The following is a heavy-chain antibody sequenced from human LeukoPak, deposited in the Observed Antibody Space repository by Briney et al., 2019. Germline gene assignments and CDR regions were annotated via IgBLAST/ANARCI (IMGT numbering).Heavy chain of an antibody. Sequence: PLASATVSCKASGYTFTSYGISWVRQAPGQGLEWMGWISAYNGNTNYAQKLQGGVNITTDTSTSTAYMELRSLRSDDTAVYYCARDILVSWELQDAFDIWGQGTLVSVSS. V-gene: IGHV1-18*01. CDR3: ARDILVSWELQDAFDI. CDR1: GYTFTSYG. CDR2: ISAYNGNT. D-gene: IGHD1-26*01. J-gene: IGHJ3*02.